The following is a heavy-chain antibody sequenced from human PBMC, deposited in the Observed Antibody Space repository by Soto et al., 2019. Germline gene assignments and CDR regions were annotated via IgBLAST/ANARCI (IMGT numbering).Heavy chain of an antibody. CDR2: INPNSGGT. D-gene: IGHD3-3*01. J-gene: IGHJ6*02. Sequence: ASVKVSYKASGYTFTGYYMHWVRQAPGQGLEWMGWINPNSGGTNYAQKFQGWVTMTRDTSISTAYMELSRLRSDDTAVYYCARARSEGYDFWSGYPSPYYGMDVWGQGTTVTVSS. CDR3: ARARSEGYDFWSGYPSPYYGMDV. CDR1: GYTFTGYY. V-gene: IGHV1-2*04.